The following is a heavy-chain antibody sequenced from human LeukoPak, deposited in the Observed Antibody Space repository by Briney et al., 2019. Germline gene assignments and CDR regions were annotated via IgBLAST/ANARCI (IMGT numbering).Heavy chain of an antibody. Sequence: PGGSLRLSCAASGFTFSSYGMHWVRQAPGKGLEWVAFIRYDGSNKYYADSVKGRFTISRDNSKNTLYLQMNSLRAEDTAVYYCAKENGVVVPAALDYWGQGTLVTVSS. CDR1: GFTFSSYG. CDR3: AKENGVVVPAALDY. D-gene: IGHD2-2*01. V-gene: IGHV3-30*02. CDR2: IRYDGSNK. J-gene: IGHJ4*02.